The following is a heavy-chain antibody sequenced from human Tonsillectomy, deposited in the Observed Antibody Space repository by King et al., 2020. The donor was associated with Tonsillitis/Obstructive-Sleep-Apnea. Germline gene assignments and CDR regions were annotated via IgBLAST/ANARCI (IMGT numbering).Heavy chain of an antibody. Sequence: VQLQESGPGLVKPSETLSLTCTVSGGSISSHYWSWIRQPPGKGLEWIGYIYYSGSTNYNPSLKSRVTISVDTSKNQFSLKLRSVTAADTAVYYCARDMVLEAGGDAFDIWGQGTMVTVSS. CDR1: GGSISSHY. D-gene: IGHD2-8*01. J-gene: IGHJ3*02. CDR3: ARDMVLEAGGDAFDI. CDR2: IYYSGST. V-gene: IGHV4-59*11.